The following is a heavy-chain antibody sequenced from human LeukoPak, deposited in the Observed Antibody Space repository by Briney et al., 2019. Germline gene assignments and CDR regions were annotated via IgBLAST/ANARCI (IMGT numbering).Heavy chain of an antibody. CDR2: INPSGGST. D-gene: IGHD6-13*01. CDR1: GYTFTSCY. V-gene: IGHV1-46*01. Sequence: GASVKVSCKASGYTFTSCYMHCVRQAPGQGLEWMGIINPSGGSTTYAQKFRGRVTMTRDMSTSTVYMELSSLRSEDTAVYYCARSDSSSWYRGWDYWGQGTLVTVSS. J-gene: IGHJ4*02. CDR3: ARSDSSSWYRGWDY.